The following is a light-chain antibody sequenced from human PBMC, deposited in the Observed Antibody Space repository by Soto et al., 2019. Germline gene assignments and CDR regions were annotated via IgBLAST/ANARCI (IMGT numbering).Light chain of an antibody. CDR3: THANSILLT. Sequence: ENQMTQSPSSGSASVGDRVTSTCRASQGISSWLAWCQQKPVKAPKLLIYAASSLQSGVPSRFSGSGSGTDFTLTIISMQPEDVITYYCTHANSILLTFGEGTKVDIK. CDR2: AAS. V-gene: IGKV1-12*01. J-gene: IGKJ4*01. CDR1: QGISSW.